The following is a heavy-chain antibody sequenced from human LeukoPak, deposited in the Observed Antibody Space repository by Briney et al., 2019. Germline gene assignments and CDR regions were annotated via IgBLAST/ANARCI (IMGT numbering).Heavy chain of an antibody. Sequence: GGSLRLSCAASGFTFSSNWMSWVRQAPGKGLEWVSDINGSGGSTYYADSVKGRLTISRDNSKNTLYLQMNSLRAEDTAKYYCAKGARRLLNWFDAWGQGTLVTVSS. V-gene: IGHV3-23*01. CDR1: GFTFSSNW. J-gene: IGHJ5*02. CDR2: INGSGGST. D-gene: IGHD1-26*01. CDR3: AKGARRLLNWFDA.